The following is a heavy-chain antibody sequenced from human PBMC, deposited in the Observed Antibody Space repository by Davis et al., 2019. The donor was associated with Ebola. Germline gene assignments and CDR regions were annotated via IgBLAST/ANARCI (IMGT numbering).Heavy chain of an antibody. V-gene: IGHV4-30-4*01. CDR2: IYYSGST. CDR1: GGSISSGDYY. Sequence: PSETLSLTCTVSGGSISSGDYYWSWIRQPPGKGLEWIGYIYYSGSTYYNPSLKSRVTISVDTSKNQFSLKLSSVTAADTAVYYCAREGGSYCFDYWGQGTLVTVSS. CDR3: AREGGSYCFDY. D-gene: IGHD1-26*01. J-gene: IGHJ4*02.